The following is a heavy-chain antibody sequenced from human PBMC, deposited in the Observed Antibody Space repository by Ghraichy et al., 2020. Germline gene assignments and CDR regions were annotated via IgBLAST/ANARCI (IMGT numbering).Heavy chain of an antibody. Sequence: SETLSLTCTVSGGSISSGGYYWSWIRQHPGKGLEWIGYIYYSGSTYYNPSLKSRVTISVDTSKNQFSLKLSSVTAADTAVYYCARDQKDDSSGYYHFDYWGQGTLVTVSS. CDR3: ARDQKDDSSGYYHFDY. V-gene: IGHV4-31*03. CDR2: IYYSGST. CDR1: GGSISSGGYY. J-gene: IGHJ4*02. D-gene: IGHD3-22*01.